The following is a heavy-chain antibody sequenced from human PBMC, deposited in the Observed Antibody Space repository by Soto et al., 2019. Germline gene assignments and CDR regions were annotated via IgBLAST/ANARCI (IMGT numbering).Heavy chain of an antibody. V-gene: IGHV3-15*01. J-gene: IGHJ3*02. CDR2: IKSKTDGGTT. CDR1: GFTFSNAW. D-gene: IGHD3-22*01. Sequence: PGGSLRLSCAASGFTFSNAWMSWVRQAPGKGLEWVGRIKSKTDGGTTDYAAPVKGRFTISRDDSKNTLYLQMNSLKTEDTAVYYCTTDFYYDSSGYYYDAFDIWGKGTMVTVSS. CDR3: TTDFYYDSSGYYYDAFDI.